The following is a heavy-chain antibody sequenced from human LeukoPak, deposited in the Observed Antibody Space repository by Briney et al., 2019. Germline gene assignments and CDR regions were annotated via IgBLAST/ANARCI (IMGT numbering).Heavy chain of an antibody. CDR3: ARTSHFNLVVVAEDY. V-gene: IGHV3-7*01. Sequence: PEGSLRLSCAASGFTFSSYWMSWVRQAPGKGLEWVANIKQDGSEKYYVDSVKGRFTISRDNAKNSLYLQMNSLRAEDTAVYYCARTSHFNLVVVAEDYWGQGTLVTVSS. D-gene: IGHD2-15*01. J-gene: IGHJ4*02. CDR2: IKQDGSEK. CDR1: GFTFSSYW.